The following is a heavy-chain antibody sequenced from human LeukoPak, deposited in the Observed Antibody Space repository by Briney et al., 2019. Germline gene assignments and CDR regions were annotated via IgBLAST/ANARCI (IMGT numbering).Heavy chain of an antibody. V-gene: IGHV4-59*01. CDR3: ARDLAIAVAKD. Sequence: PSETLSLTCTVSGGSISSYYWSWIRQPPGKGLEWIGYIYYSGSTNYNPSLKSRVTISVDTSKNQSSLKLSSVTAADTAVYYCARDLAIAVAKDWGQGTLVTVSS. CDR1: GGSISSYY. D-gene: IGHD6-19*01. CDR2: IYYSGST. J-gene: IGHJ4*02.